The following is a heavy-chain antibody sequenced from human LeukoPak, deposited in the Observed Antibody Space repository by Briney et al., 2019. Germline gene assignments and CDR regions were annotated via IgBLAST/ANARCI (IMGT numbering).Heavy chain of an antibody. CDR2: INHSGST. CDR3: ASSFPRFDP. V-gene: IGHV4-34*01. CDR1: GGSFSGYY. J-gene: IGHJ5*02. Sequence: SETLSLTCAVYGGSFSGYYWSWIRQPPGKGLEWIGEINHSGSTNYNPSLKSRVTISVDTSKNQFSLKLSSVTAADTAVYYCASSFPRFDPWGQGTLVTVSS.